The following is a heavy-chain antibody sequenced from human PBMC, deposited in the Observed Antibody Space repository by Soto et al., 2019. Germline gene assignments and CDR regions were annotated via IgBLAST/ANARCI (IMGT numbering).Heavy chain of an antibody. J-gene: IGHJ6*02. Sequence: ASVKVSCQASGYTFTSYYMHWVRQAPGQGLEWMGIINPSGGSTSYAQKFQGRVTMNRDTSTSTVYMELSRLRSEDTAVYYCARDRSAAVAGKPDYYGMDVWGQGATVTVSS. CDR3: ARDRSAAVAGKPDYYGMDV. CDR1: GYTFTSYY. CDR2: INPSGGST. V-gene: IGHV1-46*01. D-gene: IGHD6-19*01.